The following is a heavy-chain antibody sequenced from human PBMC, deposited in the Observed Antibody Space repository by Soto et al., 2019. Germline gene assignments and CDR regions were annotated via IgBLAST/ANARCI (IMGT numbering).Heavy chain of an antibody. J-gene: IGHJ4*02. CDR3: VKLSYY. CDR1: GFSFSTYD. Sequence: GGSLRLSCSASGFSFSTYDVHWVRQAPAKGLEFVAGISPNGAATYYADSVKGRSTISRDNSKNTLYLQVSSLAPDDTAVYYCVKLSYYWGLGTLVTVSS. V-gene: IGHV3-64D*06. CDR2: ISPNGAAT.